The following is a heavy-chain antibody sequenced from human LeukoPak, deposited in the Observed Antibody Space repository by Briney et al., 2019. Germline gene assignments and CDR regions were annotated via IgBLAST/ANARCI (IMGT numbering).Heavy chain of an antibody. CDR1: GGSISSYY. CDR3: ARSVLRFLEWTSYNWFDP. V-gene: IGHV4-59*01. Sequence: SETLSLTCTVSGGSISSYYWGWIRQPPGKGLEWIGYIYYSGSTNYNPSLKSRVTISVDTSRNQFSLKLSSVTAADTAVYYCARSVLRFLEWTSYNWFDPWGQGTLVTVSS. CDR2: IYYSGST. J-gene: IGHJ5*02. D-gene: IGHD3-3*01.